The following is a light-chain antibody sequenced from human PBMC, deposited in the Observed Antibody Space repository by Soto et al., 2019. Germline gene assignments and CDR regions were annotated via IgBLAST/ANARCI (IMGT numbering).Light chain of an antibody. J-gene: IGKJ1*01. CDR1: QSVSSSY. V-gene: IGKV3-15*01. CDR2: GAS. Sequence: IVSTQSPGTLSLSPGERATLSCRASQSVSSSYLAWYQQKPGQAPRLLIYGASRRATGVPARFSGSGSGTEFTLTISSLQSEDFAVYYCQHYNNGPRFGQGTKVDIK. CDR3: QHYNNGPR.